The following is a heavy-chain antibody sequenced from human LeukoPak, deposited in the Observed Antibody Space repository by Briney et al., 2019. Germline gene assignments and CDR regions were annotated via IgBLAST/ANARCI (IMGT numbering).Heavy chain of an antibody. D-gene: IGHD6-13*01. J-gene: IGHJ4*02. Sequence: PGGSLRLSCAASGFPFNDAWMSWVRQAPGKGLDWVSVISGNGGSTYYADSVKGRFTISRDNSKSTLYLQMNSLRAEDTAVYYCVSEVGQLKDWGQGTLVTVSS. CDR2: ISGNGGST. CDR3: VSEVGQLKD. V-gene: IGHV3-23*01. CDR1: GFPFNDAW.